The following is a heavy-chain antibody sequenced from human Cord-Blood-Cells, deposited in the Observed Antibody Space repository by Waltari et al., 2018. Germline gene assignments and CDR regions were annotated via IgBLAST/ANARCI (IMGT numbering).Heavy chain of an antibody. CDR3: ARRVVPAADAFDI. V-gene: IGHV3-21*01. CDR1: GFPSSRYS. D-gene: IGHD2-2*01. J-gene: IGHJ3*02. Sequence: EVQLVESGGGLVKPGGSLRLSCAASGFPSSRYSMTWVLQGPGKGLEWVSSISSSSSYIYYADSVKGRFTISRDNAKNSLYLQMNSLRAEDTAVYYCARRVVPAADAFDIWGQGTMVTVSS. CDR2: ISSSSSYI.